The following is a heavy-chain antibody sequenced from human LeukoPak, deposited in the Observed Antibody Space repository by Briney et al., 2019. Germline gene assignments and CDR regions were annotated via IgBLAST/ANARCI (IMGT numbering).Heavy chain of an antibody. Sequence: ASVKVSCKASGYTFTSYYMHWVRQAPGQGLEWMGIINPSGGSTSYAQKFQGRVTMTRDTSTSTVYMELSSLRSEDTAVYYCARESEIAAAGIGWDYWGQGTLVTVSS. CDR2: INPSGGST. D-gene: IGHD6-13*01. V-gene: IGHV1-46*01. CDR3: ARESEIAAAGIGWDY. CDR1: GYTFTSYY. J-gene: IGHJ4*02.